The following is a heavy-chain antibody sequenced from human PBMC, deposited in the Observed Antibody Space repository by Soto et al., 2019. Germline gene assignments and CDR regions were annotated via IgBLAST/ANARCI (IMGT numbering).Heavy chain of an antibody. CDR1: GGSISISNW. V-gene: IGHV4-4*02. J-gene: IGHJ6*02. Sequence: PSETLSLTCDVSGGSISISNWCSCVRQPPGKGLEWIGEIYHIGSSTNYNPSLKSRVTISIDRSKNHFSLKLSSVTAADTAVYYCARRGAAAPNHYFYGMDVWGQGTTVTVSS. CDR3: ARRGAAAPNHYFYGMDV. CDR2: IYHIGSST. D-gene: IGHD2-2*01.